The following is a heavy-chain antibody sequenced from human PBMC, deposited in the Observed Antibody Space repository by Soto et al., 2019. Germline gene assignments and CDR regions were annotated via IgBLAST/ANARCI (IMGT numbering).Heavy chain of an antibody. CDR1: GYTFTSYG. D-gene: IGHD6-13*01. CDR3: VRRHVSATGIDWFDP. CDR2: INAANGDT. V-gene: IGHV1-3*01. J-gene: IGHJ5*02. Sequence: AAVKVSCKASGYTFTSYGIHWVRQAPGQRLEWMGWINAANGDTKYSPKFQGRVTITRDTSASTAYMELSSLRSEDTAVYYCVRRHVSATGIDWFDPWGQGTLVTVSS.